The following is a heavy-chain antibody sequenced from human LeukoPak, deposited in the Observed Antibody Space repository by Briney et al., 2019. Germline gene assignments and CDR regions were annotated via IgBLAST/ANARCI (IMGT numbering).Heavy chain of an antibody. CDR2: ISSSSSYI. CDR3: ANSKAATGRSDY. Sequence: GGSLRLSCAASGFTFSSYWMHWVRQAPGKGLEWVSSISSSSSYIYYADSVKGRFTISRDNAKNSLYLQMNSLRAEDTAVYYCANSKAATGRSDYWGQGTLVTVSS. CDR1: GFTFSSYW. J-gene: IGHJ4*02. V-gene: IGHV3-21*01. D-gene: IGHD6-13*01.